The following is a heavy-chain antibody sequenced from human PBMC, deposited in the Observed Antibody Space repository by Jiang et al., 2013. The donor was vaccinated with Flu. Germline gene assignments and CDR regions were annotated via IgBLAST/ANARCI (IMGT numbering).Heavy chain of an antibody. CDR1: GFTFDDYA. J-gene: IGHJ4*02. V-gene: IGHV3-9*01. D-gene: IGHD5-12*01. CDR3: AKDMEGYSGYVGRYYFDY. Sequence: VQLLESGGGLVQPGRSLRLSCAASGFTFDDYAMHWVRQAPGKGLEWVSGISWNSGSIGYADSVKGRFTISRDNAKNSLYLQMNSLRAEDTALYYCAKDMEGYSGYVGRYYFDYWGQGTLVTVSS. CDR2: ISWNSGSI.